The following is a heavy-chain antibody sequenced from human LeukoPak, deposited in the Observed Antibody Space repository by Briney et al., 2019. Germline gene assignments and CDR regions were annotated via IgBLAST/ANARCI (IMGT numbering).Heavy chain of an antibody. V-gene: IGHV4-59*12. D-gene: IGHD3-10*01. J-gene: IGHJ5*02. CDR3: ARGLFTGNWFDP. Sequence: SETLSLTCTVSGGSISSYYWSWIRQPPGKGLEWIGNIYYSGSTNYNPSLKSRVTISVDTSKNQFSLKLSSVTAADTAVYYCARGLFTGNWFDPWGQGTLVTVSS. CDR2: IYYSGST. CDR1: GGSISSYY.